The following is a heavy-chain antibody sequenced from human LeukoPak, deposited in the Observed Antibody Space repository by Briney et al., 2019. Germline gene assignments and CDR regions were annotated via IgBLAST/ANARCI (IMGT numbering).Heavy chain of an antibody. V-gene: IGHV3-23*01. CDR2: ISGSGGST. CDR3: AKITLDTGGGQHDS. Sequence: HPGGSLRLSCAASGFTFSSYAMSWVRQAPGKGLEWVSAISGSGGSTYYADSVKGRFTISRANSKNTLCLQMNSLRAEDTAVYYCAKITLDTGGGQHDSWGQGTLVTVSS. J-gene: IGHJ4*02. CDR1: GFTFSSYA. D-gene: IGHD5-18*01.